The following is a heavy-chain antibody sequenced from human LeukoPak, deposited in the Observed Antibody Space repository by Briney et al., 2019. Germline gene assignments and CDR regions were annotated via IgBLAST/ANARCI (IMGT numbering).Heavy chain of an antibody. D-gene: IGHD6-19*01. CDR2: IYPGGSDT. CDR3: ARRKAVAVLDY. CDR1: GYSFTSYW. Sequence: RGESLKISCKGSGYSFTSYWIGWVPQMPGKGLEWMGIIYPGGSDTRYSPSFQGQVAISADKSISTAYLQWSSLKASDTAMYYCARRKAVAVLDYWGQGTLVTVSS. J-gene: IGHJ4*02. V-gene: IGHV5-51*01.